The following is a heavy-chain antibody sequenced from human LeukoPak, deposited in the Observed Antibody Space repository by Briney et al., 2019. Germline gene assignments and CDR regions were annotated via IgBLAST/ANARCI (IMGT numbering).Heavy chain of an antibody. CDR1: GYTFTSYA. Sequence: GASVKVSCKASGYTFTSYAMNWVRQAPGQGLEWMGWINTNTGNPTYAQGFTGRFVFSLDTSVSTAYLQISSLKAEDTAVYYCARVHSPPSPYYYYYYYMDVWGKGTTVTVSS. D-gene: IGHD2-15*01. J-gene: IGHJ6*03. CDR3: ARVHSPPSPYYYYYYYMDV. CDR2: INTNTGNP. V-gene: IGHV7-4-1*02.